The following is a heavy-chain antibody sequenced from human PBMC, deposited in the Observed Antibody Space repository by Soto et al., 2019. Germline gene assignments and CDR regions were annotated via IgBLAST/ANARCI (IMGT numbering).Heavy chain of an antibody. CDR1: GGSVSNKTYY. CDR2: VYYSGTT. V-gene: IGHV4-61*01. Sequence: SETLSLTCSVSGGSVSNKTYYWSWIRQPPGKRLEWIGYVYYSGTTNYNPSLKSRVTISVDLSKNQFSLRLSSVTTADTALYYCARTTAVPNTLRSRYFFDYWGQGTLVT. CDR3: ARTTAVPNTLRSRYFFDY. D-gene: IGHD4-17*01. J-gene: IGHJ4*02.